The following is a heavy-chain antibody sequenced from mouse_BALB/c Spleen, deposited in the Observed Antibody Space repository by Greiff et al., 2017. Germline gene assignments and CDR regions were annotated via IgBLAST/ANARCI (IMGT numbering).Heavy chain of an antibody. Sequence: VQLQQSGPELVKPGASVKISCKASGYTFTDYNMHWVKQSHGKSLEWIGYIYPYNGGTGYNQKFKSKATLTVDNSSSTAYMELRSLTSEDSAVYYCARGEYYYGREYYFDYWGQGTTLTVSS. V-gene: IGHV1S29*02. CDR3: ARGEYYYGREYYFDY. CDR2: IYPYNGGT. D-gene: IGHD1-1*01. J-gene: IGHJ2*01. CDR1: GYTFTDYN.